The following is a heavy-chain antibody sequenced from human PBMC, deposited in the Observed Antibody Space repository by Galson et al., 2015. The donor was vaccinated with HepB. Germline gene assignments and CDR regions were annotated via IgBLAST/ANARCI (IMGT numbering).Heavy chain of an antibody. CDR2: IIPILGIA. D-gene: IGHD4-23*01. V-gene: IGHV1-69*04. J-gene: IGHJ5*02. Sequence: SVKVSCKASGGTFSSYAISWVRQAPGQGLEWMGRIIPILGIANYAQKFQGRVTITADKSTSTAYMELSSLRSEDTAVYYCASHRRGYGGNSGGHLDPWGQGTLVTVSS. CDR1: GGTFSSYA. CDR3: ASHRRGYGGNSGGHLDP.